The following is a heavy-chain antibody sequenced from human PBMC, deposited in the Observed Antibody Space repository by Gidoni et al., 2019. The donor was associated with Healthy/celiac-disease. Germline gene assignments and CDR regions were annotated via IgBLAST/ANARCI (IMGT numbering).Heavy chain of an antibody. V-gene: IGHV3-13*01. CDR1: GFPFSSYD. D-gene: IGHD3-10*01. CDR2: IGTAGDK. J-gene: IGHJ4*02. CDR3: ARDGSGSYGFDY. Sequence: EVQLVDSGGGLVQPGGSLILSCAASGFPFSSYDMHWVRQATGKGLEWVSAIGTAGDKYYPGSVKGRFTISRENAKNSLYLQMNSLRAGETAVYYCARDGSGSYGFDYWGQGTLVTVSS.